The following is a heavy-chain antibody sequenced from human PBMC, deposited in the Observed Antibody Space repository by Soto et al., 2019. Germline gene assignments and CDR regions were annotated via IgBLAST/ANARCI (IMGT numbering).Heavy chain of an antibody. CDR3: ARQKSTAVGMDV. CDR1: GFTFISYG. CDR2: VWYDGSYN. V-gene: IGHV3-33*01. D-gene: IGHD2-8*02. Sequence: GGSLRLSCAASGFTFISYGMHWVRQAPGTGLEWVAVVWYDGSYNYYTDSVKGRFTIYRDNSKKTLYLQMNSLRADDAAVYYCARQKSTAVGMDVWGQGATVTVSS. J-gene: IGHJ6*02.